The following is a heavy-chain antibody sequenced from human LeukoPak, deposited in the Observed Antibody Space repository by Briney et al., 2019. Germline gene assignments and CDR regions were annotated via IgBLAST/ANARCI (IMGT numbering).Heavy chain of an antibody. Sequence: GGSLRLSCAASGFTFSSYWMTWVRQAPGKGLEWVANIKQDGSEKYYVDSVKGRFTISRDNAKNSLYLQMNSLRAEDTAVYYCASEPTFYSGYVPHYCDYWGQGTLVTVSS. CDR1: GFTFSSYW. V-gene: IGHV3-7*03. CDR2: IKQDGSEK. J-gene: IGHJ4*02. CDR3: ASEPTFYSGYVPHYCDY. D-gene: IGHD5-12*01.